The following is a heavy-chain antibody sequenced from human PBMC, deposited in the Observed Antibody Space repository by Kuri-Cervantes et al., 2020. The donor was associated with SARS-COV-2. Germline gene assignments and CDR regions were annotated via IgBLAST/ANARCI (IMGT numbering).Heavy chain of an antibody. J-gene: IGHJ6*03. D-gene: IGHD6-19*01. V-gene: IGHV4-34*01. CDR2: INFSGTT. Sequence: SQTLSLTCGVYGGSFSNFLWDWVRQPPGKGLEWIGEINFSGTTNSNPSLKRRVTISVDPSKHLSSLNLTSVTVADTAMYYCSRLRRHNDGWFATGYYMDVWGKGTTVTVSS. CDR3: SRLRRHNDGWFATGYYMDV. CDR1: GGSFSNFL.